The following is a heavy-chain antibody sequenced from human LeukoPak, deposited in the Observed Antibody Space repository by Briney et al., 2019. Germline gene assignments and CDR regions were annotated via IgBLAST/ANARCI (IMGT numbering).Heavy chain of an antibody. CDR3: ARDVYRSERWFDP. J-gene: IGHJ5*02. Sequence: SETLSLTCTVSGGSISSYYWSWIRQPPGKGLEWIGYIYYSGSTNYNPSLTSRVTISVDTSKNQFSLKLSSVTAADTAVYYCARDVYRSERWFDPWGQGTLVTVSS. CDR1: GGSISSYY. V-gene: IGHV4-59*01. CDR2: IYYSGST. D-gene: IGHD2-15*01.